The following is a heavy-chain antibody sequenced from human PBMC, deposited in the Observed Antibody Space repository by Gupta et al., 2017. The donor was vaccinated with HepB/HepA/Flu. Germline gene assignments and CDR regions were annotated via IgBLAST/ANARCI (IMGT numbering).Heavy chain of an antibody. Sequence: QVQLQQWGAGLLKPSETLSLTCAVYGGSFSGYYWSWIRQPPGKGLEWIGEINHSGSTNDNPSLKSRVTISVDTSKNQFSLKLSSVTAADTAVYYCARARRVPTPRYCSSTSCYEWTGRNWFDPWGQGTLVTVSS. CDR2: INHSGST. V-gene: IGHV4-34*01. CDR1: GGSFSGYY. D-gene: IGHD2-2*01. CDR3: ARARRVPTPRYCSSTSCYEWTGRNWFDP. J-gene: IGHJ5*02.